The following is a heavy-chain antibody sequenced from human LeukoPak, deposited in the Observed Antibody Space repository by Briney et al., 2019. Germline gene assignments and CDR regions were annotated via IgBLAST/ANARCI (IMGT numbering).Heavy chain of an antibody. D-gene: IGHD3-10*01. CDR1: GFTFSDYA. Sequence: GGSLRLSCQASGFTFSDYAMSWVRQAPGKGLEWVSSINADGGSFFADSVKGRFTISRDDSRSVVYLQMNTLSAEDTAVYYCARSGVATCYYWGQGILVTVSS. V-gene: IGHV3-23*01. CDR2: INADGGS. J-gene: IGHJ4*02. CDR3: ARSGVATCYY.